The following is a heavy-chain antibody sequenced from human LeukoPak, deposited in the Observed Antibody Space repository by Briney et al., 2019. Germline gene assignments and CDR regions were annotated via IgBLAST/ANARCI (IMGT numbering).Heavy chain of an antibody. V-gene: IGHV3-30*02. D-gene: IGHD3-9*01. CDR1: GFIFSSYG. Sequence: AGSMRLSCAASGFIFSSYGMDWDSQAPGKGLEWVAYISNDGNMKDYADSVKGRFTASRDNSKNTLFLQMNSLRAEDTAVYYCTAPLKSYYDILTGYDAFDIWGQGTMVTVSS. J-gene: IGHJ3*02. CDR3: TAPLKSYYDILTGYDAFDI. CDR2: ISNDGNMK.